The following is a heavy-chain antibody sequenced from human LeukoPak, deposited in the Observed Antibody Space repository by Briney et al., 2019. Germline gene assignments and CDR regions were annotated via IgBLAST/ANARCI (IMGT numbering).Heavy chain of an antibody. J-gene: IGHJ4*02. CDR2: TNSGGTST. Sequence: GGSLRLSCATSGFPFSDFSMSWVRQAPGKGLEWISTTNSGGTSTYYAESVKGRFTISRDNSKNTLYLQMSSLRVEDTAVYYCAKLPAAGGDYVYMDSWGQGTLVTVSS. CDR3: AKLPAAGGDYVYMDS. D-gene: IGHD3-16*01. CDR1: GFPFSDFS. V-gene: IGHV3-23*01.